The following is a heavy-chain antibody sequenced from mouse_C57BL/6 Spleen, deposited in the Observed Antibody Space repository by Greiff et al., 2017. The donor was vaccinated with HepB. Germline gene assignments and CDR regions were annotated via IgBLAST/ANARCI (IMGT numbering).Heavy chain of an antibody. CDR1: GYTFTDYE. D-gene: IGHD1-1*01. J-gene: IGHJ2*01. CDR3: TRRKTSITTVVAPYFGY. V-gene: IGHV1-15*01. CDR2: IDPETGGT. Sequence: QVLLKQSGAELVRPGASVTLSCKASGYTFTDYEMHWVKQTPVHGLEWIGAIDPETGGTAYNQKFKGKAILTADKSSSTAYMELRSLTSEDSAVYYCTRRKTSITTVVAPYFGYWGQGTTLTVSS.